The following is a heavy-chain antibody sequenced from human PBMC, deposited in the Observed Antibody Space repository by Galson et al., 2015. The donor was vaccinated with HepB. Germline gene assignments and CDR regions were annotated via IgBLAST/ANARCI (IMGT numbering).Heavy chain of an antibody. J-gene: IGHJ6*02. CDR1: GASISISTFY. V-gene: IGHV4-39*01. Sequence: SETLSLTCSDSGASISISTFYWVWIRQTPVKGLEWIGNVHSSGVTYYNPSLNNRVTVSGDTARNQFSLRVRSVTAADTAVYYCVRALGGSYFYGMDVWGQGTTVIVSS. CDR3: VRALGGSYFYGMDV. CDR2: VHSSGVT.